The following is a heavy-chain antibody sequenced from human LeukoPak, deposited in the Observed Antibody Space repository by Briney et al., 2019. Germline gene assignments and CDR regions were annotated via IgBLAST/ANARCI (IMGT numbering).Heavy chain of an antibody. CDR3: ARRVFSGYGSGSYLGFDP. J-gene: IGHJ5*02. V-gene: IGHV3-30-3*01. CDR2: ISYDGSNK. D-gene: IGHD3-10*01. Sequence: PGGSLRLSRAASGFTFSSYAMHWVRQAPGKGLEWVAVISYDGSNKYYADSVKGRFTISRDNSKNTLYLQMNSLRAEDTAVYYCARRVFSGYGSGSYLGFDPWGQGTLVTVSS. CDR1: GFTFSSYA.